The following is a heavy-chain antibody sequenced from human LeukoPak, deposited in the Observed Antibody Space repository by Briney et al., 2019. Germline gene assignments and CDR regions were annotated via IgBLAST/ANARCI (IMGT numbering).Heavy chain of an antibody. CDR3: AGTGYCSSTSCYSWFDP. Sequence: GESLKISCKGSGYSFITYWINWVRQVPGKGLEWMGRIDPSDSYTNYSPSFQGHVTISADKSISTAYLQWSSLKASDTAMYYCAGTGYCSSTSCYSWFDPSGQGTLVTVSS. CDR2: IDPSDSYT. CDR1: GYSFITYW. J-gene: IGHJ5*02. V-gene: IGHV5-10-1*01. D-gene: IGHD2-2*01.